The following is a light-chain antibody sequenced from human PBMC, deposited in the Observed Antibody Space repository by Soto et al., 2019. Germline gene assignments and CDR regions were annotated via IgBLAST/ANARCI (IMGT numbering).Light chain of an antibody. CDR3: QQYDSSARLT. Sequence: EIVLTQSPGTLSLSPGERATLSCRASQSVSSTYLAWYQQKPGQAPRLLIYGTSSRATGIPDRFSGSGSGTDFTLTISRLEPEDFAVYYCQQYDSSARLTFGGGTKVEIK. CDR1: QSVSSTY. V-gene: IGKV3-20*01. J-gene: IGKJ4*01. CDR2: GTS.